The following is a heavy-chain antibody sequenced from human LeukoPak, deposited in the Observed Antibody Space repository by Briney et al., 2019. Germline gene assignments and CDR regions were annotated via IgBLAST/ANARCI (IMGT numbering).Heavy chain of an antibody. CDR3: ARAQTGETYDFWSGYPIYYYMDV. D-gene: IGHD3-3*01. Sequence: ASVKVSCKASGYTFTGYFMHWVRQAPGQGLEWMGRINPKSGGTNHAQKFQGRVTMTRDTSISTAYMELSRLRSDDTAVYYCARAQTGETYDFWSGYPIYYYMDVWGKGTTVTVSS. CDR1: GYTFTGYF. CDR2: INPKSGGT. J-gene: IGHJ6*03. V-gene: IGHV1-2*06.